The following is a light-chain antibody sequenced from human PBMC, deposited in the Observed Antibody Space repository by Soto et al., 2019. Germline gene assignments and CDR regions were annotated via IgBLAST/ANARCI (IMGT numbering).Light chain of an antibody. J-gene: IGKJ2*01. Sequence: IVLTQSPATLSLSPGDRASLSCRASQSVRTYLAWYQQKPGQAPRLLIFDASNRATGIPARFSGSGSGTDFTLNISSLEPEDFAVYYCQHRSVWPYTFGQGTKVEIK. CDR2: DAS. CDR1: QSVRTY. V-gene: IGKV3-11*01. CDR3: QHRSVWPYT.